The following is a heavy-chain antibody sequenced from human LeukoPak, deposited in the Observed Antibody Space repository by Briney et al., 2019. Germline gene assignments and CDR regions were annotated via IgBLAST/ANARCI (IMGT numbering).Heavy chain of an antibody. Sequence: GGSLRLSCAASGFTFSSYWMSWVRQAPGKGLEWVSAISGSGGSTYYADSVKGRFTISRDNSKNTLYLQMNSLRAEDTAVYYCAKGYYYDSSGSIPFDYWGQGTLVTVSS. CDR3: AKGYYYDSSGSIPFDY. CDR2: ISGSGGST. J-gene: IGHJ4*02. CDR1: GFTFSSYW. D-gene: IGHD3-22*01. V-gene: IGHV3-23*01.